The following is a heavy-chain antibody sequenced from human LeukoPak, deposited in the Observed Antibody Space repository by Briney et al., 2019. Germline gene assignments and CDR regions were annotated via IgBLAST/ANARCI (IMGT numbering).Heavy chain of an antibody. CDR3: ARVTTGAFDI. Sequence: PGGSLRLSCAASGFTVSSNCMSWVRQAPGKGLEWVSVIYSGGSTYYADSVKGRFTISRDNSKNTLYLQMNSLRAEDTAVYYCARVTTGAFDIWGQGTMVTVSS. J-gene: IGHJ3*02. V-gene: IGHV3-53*01. D-gene: IGHD1-14*01. CDR2: IYSGGST. CDR1: GFTVSSNC.